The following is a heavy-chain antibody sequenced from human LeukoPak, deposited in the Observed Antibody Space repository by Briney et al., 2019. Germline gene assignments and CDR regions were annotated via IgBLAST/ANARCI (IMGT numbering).Heavy chain of an antibody. CDR1: GFTFSSYG. Sequence: AGGSLRLSCAASGFTFSSYGMHWVRQAPGKGLEWVAVISYDGSNKYYADSVKGRFTISRDNSKNTLYLQMNSLRAEDTAVYYCASFGPHEWELRDYWGQGTLVTVSS. J-gene: IGHJ4*02. D-gene: IGHD1-26*01. V-gene: IGHV3-30*03. CDR2: ISYDGSNK. CDR3: ASFGPHEWELRDY.